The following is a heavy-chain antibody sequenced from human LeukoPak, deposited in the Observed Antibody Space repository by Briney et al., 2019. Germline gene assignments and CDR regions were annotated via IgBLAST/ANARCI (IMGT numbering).Heavy chain of an antibody. Sequence: GGSLRLSCAASGLTFSSYWMQWGRQAPGKGLVWVSRINSDGSTTSYADSVKGRFTISRDNAKNTLYLQMNSLRAEDTAVYYCARESFFAFQIWGQGTRVTVSS. CDR2: INSDGSTT. J-gene: IGHJ3*02. CDR3: ARESFFAFQI. CDR1: GLTFSSYW. D-gene: IGHD3-3*01. V-gene: IGHV3-74*01.